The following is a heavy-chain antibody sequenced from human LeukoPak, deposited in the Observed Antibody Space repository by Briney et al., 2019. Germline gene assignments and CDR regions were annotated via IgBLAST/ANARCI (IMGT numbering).Heavy chain of an antibody. D-gene: IGHD5-12*01. CDR1: GFTFSTFA. CDR3: ARGVYGGYPLEELYYFDF. Sequence: PGGSLRLSCAASGFTFSTFAMIWVRQLPGKGLEWVSSIFPSGGEIHYADSVRGRFTISRDNAKNSLYLQMNSLRAEDTAMYYCARGVYGGYPLEELYYFDFWGQGALVTVSS. V-gene: IGHV3-21*01. J-gene: IGHJ4*02. CDR2: IFPSGGEI.